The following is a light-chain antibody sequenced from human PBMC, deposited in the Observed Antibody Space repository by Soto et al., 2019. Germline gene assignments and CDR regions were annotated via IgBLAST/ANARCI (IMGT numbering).Light chain of an antibody. Sequence: DFQMTQSPSSLSASVGERITITCRASQGISNFLNWYQQKPGKAPKLLISAASSLQSGVPSRFSGSGSGTDFTLTISSLQPEDFAIYYCQQSYSTLAFGGGTKVEIK. CDR3: QQSYSTLA. CDR1: QGISNF. J-gene: IGKJ4*01. CDR2: AAS. V-gene: IGKV1-39*01.